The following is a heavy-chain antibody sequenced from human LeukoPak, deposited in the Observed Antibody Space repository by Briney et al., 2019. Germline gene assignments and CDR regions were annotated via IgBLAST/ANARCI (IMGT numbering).Heavy chain of an antibody. Sequence: SETLSLTCSVSGGPATEYYWSWIRQPPGKGLEWIGYTYHTGSTNYSPSLKSRVTMSVDASGNQFSLKLVSVTAADTAVYYCARDRGSTGYYYLDSWGQGILVTVSS. CDR2: TYHTGST. CDR1: GGPATEYY. CDR3: ARDRGSTGYYYLDS. D-gene: IGHD1-26*01. J-gene: IGHJ4*02. V-gene: IGHV4-59*02.